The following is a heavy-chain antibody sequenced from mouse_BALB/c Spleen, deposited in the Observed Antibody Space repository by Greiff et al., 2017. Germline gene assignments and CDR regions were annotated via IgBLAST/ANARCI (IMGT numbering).Heavy chain of an antibody. J-gene: IGHJ4*01. Sequence: EVKLVESGGGLVKPGGSLKLSCAASGFTFSSYAMSWVRQSPEKRLEWVAEISSGGSYTYYPDTVTGRFTISRDNAKNTLYLEMSSLRSEDTAMPYCARDNYRYAMDYWGQGTSVTVSS. D-gene: IGHD2-14*01. CDR3: ARDNYRYAMDY. CDR1: GFTFSSYA. V-gene: IGHV5-9-4*01. CDR2: ISSGGSYT.